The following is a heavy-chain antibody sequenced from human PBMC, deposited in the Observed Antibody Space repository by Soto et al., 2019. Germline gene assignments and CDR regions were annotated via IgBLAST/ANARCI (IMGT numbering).Heavy chain of an antibody. CDR2: IYATGTT. CDR1: GASISGFY. D-gene: IGHD1-1*01. J-gene: IGHJ5*02. Sequence: SSETLSLTCTVSGASISGFYWSWIRKSAGKGLEWIGRIYATGTTDYNPSLKSRVMMSVDTSKKQFSLKLRSVTAADTAVYYCVRDGTKNLRDWFDTWGQGISVTVSS. V-gene: IGHV4-4*07. CDR3: VRDGTKNLRDWFDT.